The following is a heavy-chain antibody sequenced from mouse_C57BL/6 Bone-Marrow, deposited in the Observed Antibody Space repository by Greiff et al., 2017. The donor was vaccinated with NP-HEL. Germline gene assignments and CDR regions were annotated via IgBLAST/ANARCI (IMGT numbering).Heavy chain of an antibody. CDR3: DRWDFGGRAWFAG. CDR2: IYPRGGNT. V-gene: IGHV1-81*01. J-gene: IGHJ3*01. Sequence: VHVMQSGAELARPGASVKLSCKASGYTFTSYGMSWVHQTPGQGLEWIGDIYPRGGNTYYHEKFKGQVTLTTDKASNNVYMELRNLTSEDSAVYVSDRWDFGGRAWFAGWGNVALVTVSA. D-gene: IGHD1-1*02. CDR1: GYTFTSYG.